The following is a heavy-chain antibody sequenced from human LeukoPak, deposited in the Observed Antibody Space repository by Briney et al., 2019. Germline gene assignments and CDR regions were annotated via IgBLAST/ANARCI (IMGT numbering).Heavy chain of an antibody. V-gene: IGHV3-21*01. CDR3: ARVIEARHFDY. CDR1: GFTFSSYS. J-gene: IGHJ4*02. Sequence: GGSLRLSCAASGFTFSSYSMNWVRQAPGKGLEWVSSISSSSSYIYYADSVKGRFTISRDNAKNTMFLQMNGLRGEDTAIYYCARVIEARHFDYWGQGTLVTVSS. D-gene: IGHD6-6*01. CDR2: ISSSSSYI.